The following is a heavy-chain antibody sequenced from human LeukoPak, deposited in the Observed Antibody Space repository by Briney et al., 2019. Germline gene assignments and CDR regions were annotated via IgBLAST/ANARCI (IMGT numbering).Heavy chain of an antibody. CDR1: GFTFDDYA. CDR3: AKDRRSSGWYRLDY. V-gene: IGHV3-43*02. J-gene: IGHJ4*02. Sequence: PGGSLRLSCTASGFTFDDYAMHWVRQAPGKSLEWVSLISGDGGSTYYSDSVKGRFTISRDNSKNSLYLQMNSLRTEDTALYYCAKDRRSSGWYRLDYWGQGTLVTVSS. CDR2: ISGDGGST. D-gene: IGHD6-19*01.